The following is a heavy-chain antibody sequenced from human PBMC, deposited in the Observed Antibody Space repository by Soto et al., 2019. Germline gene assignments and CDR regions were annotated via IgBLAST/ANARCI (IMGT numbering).Heavy chain of an antibody. Sequence: LSLTCAVYGGSFSGYYWIWIRHPPWKGLEFIWEINHSGSTNYNPSLKSRVTISVDTSKNQFSLKLSSVTAADTAVYYCARVTLSGIVGAKDDYWGQGTLVTVSS. CDR2: INHSGST. D-gene: IGHD1-26*01. V-gene: IGHV4-34*01. J-gene: IGHJ4*02. CDR1: GGSFSGYY. CDR3: ARVTLSGIVGAKDDY.